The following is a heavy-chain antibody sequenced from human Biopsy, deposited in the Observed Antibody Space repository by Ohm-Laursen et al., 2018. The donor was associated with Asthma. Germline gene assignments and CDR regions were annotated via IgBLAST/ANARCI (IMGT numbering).Heavy chain of an antibody. CDR1: GFTLSSYA. J-gene: IGHJ5*02. CDR3: AKVGHGYGDYVGYLDP. D-gene: IGHD4-17*01. CDR2: ISSGGGTM. V-gene: IGHV3-23*01. Sequence: SLRLSCAATGFTLSSYAIHWVRQAPGKGLEWVSVISSGGGTMDYADSVKGRFTISRNISANTVYLQMDSLSADDTAVYYCAKVGHGYGDYVGYLDPWGQGTLVTVSS.